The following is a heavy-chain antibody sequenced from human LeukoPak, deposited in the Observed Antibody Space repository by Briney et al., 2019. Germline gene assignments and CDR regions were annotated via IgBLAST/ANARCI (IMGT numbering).Heavy chain of an antibody. CDR3: ARTYDSSGYYYSYYFDY. CDR2: ISSSGSTI. D-gene: IGHD3-22*01. CDR1: GFTFSSYE. Sequence: GGSLRLSRAASGFTFSSYEMNWVRQAAGKGLEWVSYISSSGSTIYYADSVKGRFTISRDNANNSLYLQMNSLRAEDTAVYYCARTYDSSGYYYSYYFDYWGQGTLVTVSS. V-gene: IGHV3-48*03. J-gene: IGHJ4*02.